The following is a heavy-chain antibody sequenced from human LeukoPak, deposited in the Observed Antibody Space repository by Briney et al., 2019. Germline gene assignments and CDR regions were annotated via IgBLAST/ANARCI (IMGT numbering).Heavy chain of an antibody. CDR1: GFTFDDYA. Sequence: PGRSLRLSCAASGFTFDDYAMHWVRQAPGKGLEWVSGISWNSGSIGYADSVKGRFTISRDNAKNSLYLQMNSLRAEDTALYYCAKGITYYDFWSGYAFDYWGQGTLVTVSS. CDR3: AKGITYYDFWSGYAFDY. D-gene: IGHD3-3*01. V-gene: IGHV3-9*01. CDR2: ISWNSGSI. J-gene: IGHJ4*02.